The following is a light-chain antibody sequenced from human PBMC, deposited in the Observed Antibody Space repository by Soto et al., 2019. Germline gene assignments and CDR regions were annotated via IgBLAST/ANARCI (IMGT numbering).Light chain of an antibody. CDR2: RAS. V-gene: IGKV3-15*01. CDR3: QQYNAWTSIT. J-gene: IGKJ5*01. Sequence: EIVMTQSPATLSVSPGERVTLSCRASETISSKLAWYQQKPGQAPTLIMYRASTRPTGIPARFGGSGSGTEFTLTISSLQSEDFAVYYCQQYNAWTSITFGQGTRLEIK. CDR1: ETISSK.